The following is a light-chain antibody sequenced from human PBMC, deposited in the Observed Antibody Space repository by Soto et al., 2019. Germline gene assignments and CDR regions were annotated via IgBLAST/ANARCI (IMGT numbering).Light chain of an antibody. CDR1: SSDIGRYNR. CDR2: EVS. CDR3: SSYTTSSTVV. J-gene: IGLJ2*01. V-gene: IGLV2-18*02. Sequence: QSVLTQPPSVSGSPGQSVTISCTGTSSDIGRYNRVSWYQQPPGAAPKLIIYEVSNRPSGVPDRFSGSKSGNTASLTISGLQAEDEADYFCSSYTTSSTVVFGGGTKLTVL.